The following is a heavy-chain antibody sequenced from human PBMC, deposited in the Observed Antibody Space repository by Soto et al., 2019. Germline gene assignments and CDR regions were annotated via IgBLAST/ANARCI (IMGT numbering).Heavy chain of an antibody. CDR3: ASGGSCYSRYCYFDY. J-gene: IGHJ4*02. D-gene: IGHD2-15*01. V-gene: IGHV4-59*01. Sequence: LSLTCTVSGGSISSYYWSWIRQPPGKGLEWIGYIYYSGSTNYNPSLKSRVTISVDTSKNQFSLKLSSVTAADTAVYYCASGGSCYSRYCYFDYWGQGTLVTVSS. CDR1: GGSISSYY. CDR2: IYYSGST.